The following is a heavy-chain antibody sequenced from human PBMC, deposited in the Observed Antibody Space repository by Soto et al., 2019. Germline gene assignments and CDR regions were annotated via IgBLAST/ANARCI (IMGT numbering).Heavy chain of an antibody. CDR2: IIPIFGTA. V-gene: IGHV1-69*12. J-gene: IGHJ2*01. CDR3: ARGNHRWLQLWYFDR. D-gene: IGHD5-12*01. CDR1: GGTFSSYT. Sequence: QVQLVQSGAEVKKPGSSVTVSCKASGGTFSSYTISWVRQAPGQGLEWMGGIIPIFGTANYAQKFQGRVTITADESTSTAYMELSSRLSEDTAVYYCARGNHRWLQLWYFDRWGRGTLVTVSS.